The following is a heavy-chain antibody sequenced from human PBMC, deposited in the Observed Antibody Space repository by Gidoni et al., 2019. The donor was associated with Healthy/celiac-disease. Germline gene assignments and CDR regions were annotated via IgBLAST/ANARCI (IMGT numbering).Heavy chain of an antibody. CDR3: AKVTSSWYYYYYGMDV. V-gene: IGHV3-30*18. D-gene: IGHD6-13*01. CDR2: ISYDGSNK. CDR1: GFPFSSYG. Sequence: QVQLVESGGGVVQPGRSLRRSCAAHGFPFSSYGMHWVRQAPGKGLEWVAVISYDGSNKYYADSVKGRFTISRDNSKNTLYLQMNSLRAEDTAVYYCAKVTSSWYYYYYGMDVWGQGTTVTVSS. J-gene: IGHJ6*02.